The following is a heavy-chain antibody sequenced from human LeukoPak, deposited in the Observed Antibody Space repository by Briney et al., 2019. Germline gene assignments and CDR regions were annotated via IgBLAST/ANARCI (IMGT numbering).Heavy chain of an antibody. Sequence: GGSLRLSCAASGFTFSSYAMHWVRQAPGKGLEWVAVISYDGSNKYYADSVKGRFTISRDSSKNTLYLQMNSLRAEDTAVYYCARADLGYYYDSSGYYYPDYWGQGTLVTVSS. CDR2: ISYDGSNK. D-gene: IGHD3-22*01. J-gene: IGHJ4*02. V-gene: IGHV3-30*04. CDR3: ARADLGYYYDSSGYYYPDY. CDR1: GFTFSSYA.